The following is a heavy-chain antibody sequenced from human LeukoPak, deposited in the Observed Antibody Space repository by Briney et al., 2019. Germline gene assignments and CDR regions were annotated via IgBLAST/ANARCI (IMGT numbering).Heavy chain of an antibody. CDR2: IYPGDSDT. CDR1: GYSFSSYW. V-gene: IGHV5-51*01. Sequence: GEALKISCKGSGYSFSSYWIGWVRPIPGKGLGWMGIIYPGDSDTKYSPSFQGQVHISADQAVSTAYLQWSSLEASDNAIDLCWRSAGRFATWGEGTLVTVSS. J-gene: IGHJ5*02. CDR3: WRSAGRFAT.